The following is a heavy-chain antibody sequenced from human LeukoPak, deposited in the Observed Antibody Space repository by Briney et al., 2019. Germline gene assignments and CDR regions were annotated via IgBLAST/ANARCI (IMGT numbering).Heavy chain of an antibody. CDR1: GGSIISGDYY. J-gene: IGHJ4*02. D-gene: IGHD3-10*01. V-gene: IGHV4-30-4*01. CDR2: IYYSGST. Sequence: SETLSLTCTVSGGSIISGDYYWSWIRQPPGQGLEWIGYIYYSGSTYYNPSLKSRVTISVDTSKNQFSLKLSSVTAADTAVYYCARVRYYASYFDYWGQGTLVTVSS. CDR3: ARVRYYASYFDY.